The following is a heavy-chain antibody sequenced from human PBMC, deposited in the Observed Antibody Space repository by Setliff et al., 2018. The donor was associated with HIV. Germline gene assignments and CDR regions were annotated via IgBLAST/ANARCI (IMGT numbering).Heavy chain of an antibody. CDR1: GYTFTSYP. V-gene: IGHV1-46*01. CDR2: INTSGGSA. D-gene: IGHD6-19*01. Sequence: WPPVKVSCKASGYTFTSYPMHWVRQAPGQGLEWMGVINTSGGSAGYAEKFRGRVTMTRDTSTSTVYMDLRNLRSEDTAVYYCARNQGDSSGWYAGDYWGHGTLVTVSS. CDR3: ARNQGDSSGWYAGDY. J-gene: IGHJ4*01.